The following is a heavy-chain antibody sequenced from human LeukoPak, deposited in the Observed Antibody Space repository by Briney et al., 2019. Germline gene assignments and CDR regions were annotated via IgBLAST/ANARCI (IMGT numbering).Heavy chain of an antibody. CDR2: ISAYNGNT. CDR1: GYTFTSYG. Sequence: ASVKVSCKASGYTFTSYGISWVRQAPGQGLEWMGWISAYNGNTNYAQKRQGRVTMTTDTSTSTAYMELRSLRSDDTAVYYCARDYYGDYSGDYWGQGTLVTVSS. D-gene: IGHD4-17*01. J-gene: IGHJ4*02. V-gene: IGHV1-18*01. CDR3: ARDYYGDYSGDY.